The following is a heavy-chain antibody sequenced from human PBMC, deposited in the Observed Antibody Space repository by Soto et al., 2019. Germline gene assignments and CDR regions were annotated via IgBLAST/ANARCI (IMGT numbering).Heavy chain of an antibody. CDR1: GGTFSSYA. V-gene: IGHV1-69*01. D-gene: IGHD6-13*01. CDR3: AGTIDSSSWYNAHY. J-gene: IGHJ4*02. CDR2: IIPIFGTA. Sequence: QVQLVQSGAEVKKPGSSVKVSCKASGGTFSSYAISWVRQAPGQGLEWMGGIIPIFGTANYAQKLQGRVTITADESTSTAYMELSSLRSEDTAVYYCAGTIDSSSWYNAHYWGQGTLVTVSS.